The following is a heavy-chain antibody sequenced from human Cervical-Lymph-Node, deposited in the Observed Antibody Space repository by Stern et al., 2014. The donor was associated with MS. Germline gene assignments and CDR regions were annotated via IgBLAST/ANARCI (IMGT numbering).Heavy chain of an antibody. J-gene: IGHJ6*02. CDR3: ARSSSPSPYYYYGMDV. Sequence: VQLVESGGGVVQPGRSLRLSCAASGFTFSSYGMHWVRQAPGKGLEWGAVIWYDGSNKYNADSWKGRFTIAKNNSKTTSSLQMNSLRAEDTAVYYCARSSSPSPYYYYGMDVWGQGTTVTVSS. V-gene: IGHV3-33*01. CDR2: IWYDGSNK. CDR1: GFTFSSYG. D-gene: IGHD6-13*01.